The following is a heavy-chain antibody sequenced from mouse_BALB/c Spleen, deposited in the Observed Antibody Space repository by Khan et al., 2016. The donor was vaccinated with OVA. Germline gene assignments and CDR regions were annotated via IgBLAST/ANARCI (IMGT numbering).Heavy chain of an antibody. V-gene: IGHV2-6-5*01. CDR1: GFSLTDYA. CDR2: IWGGGSK. CDR3: AKDPPYYGMDD. Sequence: VQLQQSGPGLVAPSQSLSITCTVSGFSLTDYAVSWIRQPPGKGLEWLGVIWGGGSKYYNSALKSRLSISKDNSKSQVFLKMNSLQTDDTAMYYCAKDPPYYGMDDWGQGTSVTVSS. J-gene: IGHJ4*01.